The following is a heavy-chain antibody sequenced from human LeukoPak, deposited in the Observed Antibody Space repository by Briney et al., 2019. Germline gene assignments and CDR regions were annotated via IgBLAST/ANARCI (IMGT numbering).Heavy chain of an antibody. D-gene: IGHD3-10*01. Sequence: GGSLRLSCAASGFTFNSYVISWVRQAPGKGLEWVSIICGSGGSTHYADSVRGRFTISRDNSKNTVYLQMSSLRAEDTAMYYCAKGGSGSYLYYFDYWGQGTLVTVSP. CDR3: AKGGSGSYLYYFDY. J-gene: IGHJ4*02. CDR1: GFTFNSYV. CDR2: ICGSGGST. V-gene: IGHV3-23*01.